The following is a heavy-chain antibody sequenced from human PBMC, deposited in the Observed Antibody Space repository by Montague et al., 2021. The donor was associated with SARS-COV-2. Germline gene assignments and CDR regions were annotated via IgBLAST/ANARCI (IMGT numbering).Heavy chain of an antibody. Sequence: SETLSLTCSVSDDSITSYYWSWIRQPPGKGLEWIGYIHYTGSTNYNVSLKSRVTISIDTSKNQFSLRLNSVTAADTAVYYCARGNYLDYWGQGTLVIVSS. V-gene: IGHV4-59*01. CDR1: DDSITSYY. J-gene: IGHJ4*02. CDR2: IHYTGST. CDR3: ARGNYLDY.